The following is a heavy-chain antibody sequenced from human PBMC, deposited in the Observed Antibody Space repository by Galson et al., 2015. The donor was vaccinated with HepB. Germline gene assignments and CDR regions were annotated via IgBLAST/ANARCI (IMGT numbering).Heavy chain of an antibody. V-gene: IGHV3-11*06. CDR3: AREQPRVYCTNGVCYNRGGDFDY. CDR2: ISSSSSYT. J-gene: IGHJ4*02. Sequence: SLRLSCAASGFTFSDYYMSWIRQAPGKGLEWVSYISSSSSYTNYADSVKGRFTISRDNAKNSLYLQMNSLRAEDTAVYYCAREQPRVYCTNGVCYNRGGDFDYWGQGTLVTVSS. D-gene: IGHD2-8*01. CDR1: GFTFSDYY.